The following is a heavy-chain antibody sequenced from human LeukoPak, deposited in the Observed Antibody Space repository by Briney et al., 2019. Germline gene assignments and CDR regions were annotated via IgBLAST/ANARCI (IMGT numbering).Heavy chain of an antibody. CDR1: GGSISSSSYY. D-gene: IGHD2-2*01. Sequence: SETLSLTCTVSGGSISSSSYYWGWIRQPPGKGLEWIGSIYYSGSTNYNPSLKSRVTISVDTSKNQFSLKLSSVTAADTAVYYCARLSRRDIVVVPAAPGPDYWGQGTLVTVSS. J-gene: IGHJ4*02. V-gene: IGHV4-39*01. CDR2: IYYSGST. CDR3: ARLSRRDIVVVPAAPGPDY.